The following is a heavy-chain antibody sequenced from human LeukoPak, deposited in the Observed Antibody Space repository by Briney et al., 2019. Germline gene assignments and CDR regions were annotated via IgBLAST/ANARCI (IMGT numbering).Heavy chain of an antibody. CDR1: GFTFSNYY. J-gene: IGHJ4*02. CDR2: ITGDESST. D-gene: IGHD1-26*01. CDR3: ARDLREADIFEY. V-gene: IGHV3-74*01. Sequence: PGGSLRLSCAAAGFTFSNYYMHWVRQAPGKGLVWVSRITGDESSTTYADSVKGRFTISRQDAKNTLYLQMNSLRAEDTAVYYCARDLREADIFEYWGQGIVVTVSS.